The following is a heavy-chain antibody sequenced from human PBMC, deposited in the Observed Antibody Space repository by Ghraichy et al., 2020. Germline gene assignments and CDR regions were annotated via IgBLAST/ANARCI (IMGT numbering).Heavy chain of an antibody. D-gene: IGHD6-19*01. CDR2: INHSGSA. CDR3: ARGGYSSGWWLGY. J-gene: IGHJ1*01. Sequence: SETLSLTCAVSGGPFRNYYWNWIRQSPGKGLEWIGEINHSGSASYNPSLKSRVNISIDTSNNQISLRLNSMTAADTAVYYCARGGYSSGWWLGYWGQGTPVLVSS. CDR1: GGPFRNYY. V-gene: IGHV4-34*01.